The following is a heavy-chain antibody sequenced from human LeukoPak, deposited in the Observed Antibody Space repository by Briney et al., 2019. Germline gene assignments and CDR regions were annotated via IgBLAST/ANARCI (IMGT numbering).Heavy chain of an antibody. CDR3: ARALYSSGWYEYYYYGMDV. CDR1: GYTFTGYY. V-gene: IGHV1-2*04. J-gene: IGHJ6*02. CDR2: INPNSGGT. D-gene: IGHD6-19*01. Sequence: ASVKVSCKASGYTFTGYYMHWVRQAPGQGLEWMGWINPNSGGTNYAQKFQGWVTMTRDTSISTAYMELSRLRSDDTAVYYCARALYSSGWYEYYYYGMDVWGQGTTVTVSS.